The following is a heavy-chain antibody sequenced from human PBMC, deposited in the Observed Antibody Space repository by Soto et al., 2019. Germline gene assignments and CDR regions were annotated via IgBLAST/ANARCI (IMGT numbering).Heavy chain of an antibody. Sequence: GGSLRLCCAASGFTFSSYGMHWVRQAPDKGLEWVAVIWYDGSNKYYADSVKGRFTISRDNSKNTLYLQMNSLRAEDTAVYYCARPYYYGSGSYYPDYWGQGTLVTVSS. J-gene: IGHJ4*02. CDR3: ARPYYYGSGSYYPDY. V-gene: IGHV3-33*01. D-gene: IGHD3-10*01. CDR1: GFTFSSYG. CDR2: IWYDGSNK.